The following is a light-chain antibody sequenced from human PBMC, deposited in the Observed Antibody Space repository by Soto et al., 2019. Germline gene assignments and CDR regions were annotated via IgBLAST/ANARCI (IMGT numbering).Light chain of an antibody. Sequence: QSVLTQPPSVSAAPGQMVTISCSGSTSNIGNNYVSWYQQFPGTAPKLLIYENDKRPSGIPDRFSGSKSGTSATLGITGLQTGDEADYYCGTWDNSLSAPCVFGTGTKLTVL. CDR2: END. CDR3: GTWDNSLSAPCV. V-gene: IGLV1-51*02. J-gene: IGLJ1*01. CDR1: TSNIGNNY.